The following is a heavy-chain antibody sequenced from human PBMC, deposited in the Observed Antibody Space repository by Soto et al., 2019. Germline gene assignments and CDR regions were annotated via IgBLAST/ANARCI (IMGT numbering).Heavy chain of an antibody. CDR2: INPNSGGT. Sequence: ASVKVSCKASGYTFTGYYMHWVRQAPGQGLEWMGWINPNSGGTNYAQKFQGRVTMTRDTSISTAYMELSRLRSDDTAVYYCASYCYDSSGYHGYWGQGTLVTVSS. V-gene: IGHV1-2*02. CDR3: ASYCYDSSGYHGY. CDR1: GYTFTGYY. D-gene: IGHD3-22*01. J-gene: IGHJ4*02.